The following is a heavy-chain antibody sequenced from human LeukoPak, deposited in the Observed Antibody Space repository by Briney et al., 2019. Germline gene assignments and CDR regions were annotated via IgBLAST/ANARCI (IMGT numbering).Heavy chain of an antibody. D-gene: IGHD1-26*01. V-gene: IGHV3-7*01. CDR2: IKKDGSEE. CDR1: GFTFSRYW. Sequence: GGSLRLSCAASGFTFSRYWMSWVRQAPGKGLEWVANIKKDGSEEYYVDSVKGRFTISRDNAKNSLYLQMNSLRAEDTAIYYCASGTYYKTNYFDYWGQGTLVTVSS. J-gene: IGHJ4*02. CDR3: ASGTYYKTNYFDY.